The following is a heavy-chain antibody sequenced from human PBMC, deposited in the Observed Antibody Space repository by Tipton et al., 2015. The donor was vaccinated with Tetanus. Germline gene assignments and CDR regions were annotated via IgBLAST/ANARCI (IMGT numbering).Heavy chain of an antibody. CDR1: GFTFSSYA. Sequence: SLRLSCAASGFTFSSYAMHWVRQAPGKGLEWVAVISYDGSNKYYADSVKGRFTISRDNSKNKLYLQMNSLRAEDTAVYYCARGGRYVDTAMVFDYWGQGTLVTVSS. CDR3: ARGGRYVDTAMVFDY. J-gene: IGHJ4*02. D-gene: IGHD5-18*01. V-gene: IGHV3-30-3*01. CDR2: ISYDGSNK.